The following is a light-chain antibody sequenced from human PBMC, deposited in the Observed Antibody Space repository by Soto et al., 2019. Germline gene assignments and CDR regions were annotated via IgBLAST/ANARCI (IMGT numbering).Light chain of an antibody. CDR1: QSISNH. V-gene: IGKV1-39*01. CDR2: AAS. CDR3: QQSYSSPPT. Sequence: DIQMTQSPPSLSSYVLDIVTITCRASQSISNHLNWYQQKPGKAPKLLIFAASSLQSGVPSRFSGSRSGPDFTLTISSLQPEDFATYYCQQSYSSPPTFGQGTKVDIK. J-gene: IGKJ1*01.